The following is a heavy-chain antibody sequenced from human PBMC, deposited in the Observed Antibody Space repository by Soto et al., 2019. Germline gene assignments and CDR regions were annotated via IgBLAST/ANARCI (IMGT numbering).Heavy chain of an antibody. J-gene: IGHJ4*02. V-gene: IGHV3-30*18. CDR3: AKGYDFWSGLADY. CDR2: ISYDGSNK. Sequence: GGSLRLSCAASGFTFSGYGMHWVRQAPGKGLEWVAVISYDGSNKYYADSVKGRFTISRDNSKNTLYLQMNSLRAEDTAVYYCAKGYDFWSGLADYWGQGTLVTVSS. CDR1: GFTFSGYG. D-gene: IGHD3-3*01.